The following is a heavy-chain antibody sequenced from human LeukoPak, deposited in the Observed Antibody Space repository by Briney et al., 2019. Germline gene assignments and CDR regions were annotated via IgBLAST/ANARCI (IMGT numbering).Heavy chain of an antibody. CDR2: ISGTGSRT. Sequence: GGSLRLSCAASGFTVSSNYMSWVRQVPGKGLEWVSSISGTGSRTYYADSVKGRFTISRDNYKSTLFLQMSNLGAEDTAVYYCGKDSSVAVAADEYWGQGTLVTVSS. V-gene: IGHV3-23*01. CDR3: GKDSSVAVAADEY. D-gene: IGHD2-21*01. J-gene: IGHJ4*02. CDR1: GFTVSSNY.